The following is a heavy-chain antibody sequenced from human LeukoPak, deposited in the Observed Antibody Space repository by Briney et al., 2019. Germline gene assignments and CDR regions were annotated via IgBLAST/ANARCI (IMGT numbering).Heavy chain of an antibody. J-gene: IGHJ5*02. V-gene: IGHV1-18*01. CDR2: ISAYNGNT. Sequence: ASVKVSCKASGYTFTSYGISWVRQAPGRGLEWMGWISAYNGNTNYAQKLQGRVTMTTDTSTSTAYMELRSLRSDDTAVYYCARYYYDSWEKWFDPWGQGTLVTVSS. CDR3: ARYYYDSWEKWFDP. CDR1: GYTFTSYG. D-gene: IGHD3-22*01.